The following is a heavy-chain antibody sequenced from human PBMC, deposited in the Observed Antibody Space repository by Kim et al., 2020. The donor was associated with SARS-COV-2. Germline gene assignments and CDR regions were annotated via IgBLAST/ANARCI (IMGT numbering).Heavy chain of an antibody. Sequence: SKTYADSVKGRFTISRDNSKNTLYLQMNSLRAEDTAVYYCAKGGDYLDYWGQGTLVTVSS. CDR2: SK. V-gene: IGHV3-23*01. CDR3: AKGGDYLDY. D-gene: IGHD3-16*02. J-gene: IGHJ4*02.